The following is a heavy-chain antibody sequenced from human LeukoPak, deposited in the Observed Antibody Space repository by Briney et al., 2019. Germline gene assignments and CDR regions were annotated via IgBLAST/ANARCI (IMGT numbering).Heavy chain of an antibody. J-gene: IGHJ6*02. Sequence: GGPLRLSCAASGFTFSESWMSWVGQAPGQGPGWVAAIKADGSEDDYVDSVKGRFTMSRDNAKNSLYLQMNSLRVEDTAVYYCATYTNWVAGDVWGQGTTVSVSS. CDR2: IKADGSED. V-gene: IGHV3-7*01. CDR1: GFTFSESW. CDR3: ATYTNWVAGDV. D-gene: IGHD1-1*01.